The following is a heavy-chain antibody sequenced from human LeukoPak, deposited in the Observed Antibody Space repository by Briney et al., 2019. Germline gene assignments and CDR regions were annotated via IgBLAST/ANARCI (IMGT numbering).Heavy chain of an antibody. CDR1: GGSISSYY. D-gene: IGHD6-13*01. CDR2: IYTSGST. V-gene: IGHV4-4*07. CDR3: ARDPSSLMSVVHSNLFDP. Sequence: SETLSLTCTASGGSISSYYWSWIRQPAGEGLEWIGRIYTSGSTNHNPSLKSRVTMSVDTSKNQFSLKLSSVTAADTAVYYCARDPSSLMSVVHSNLFDPWGQGTLVTVSS. J-gene: IGHJ5*02.